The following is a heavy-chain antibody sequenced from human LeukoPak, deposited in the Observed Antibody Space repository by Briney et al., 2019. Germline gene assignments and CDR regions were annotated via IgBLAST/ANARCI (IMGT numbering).Heavy chain of an antibody. CDR2: IYYSGST. J-gene: IGHJ3*02. CDR1: GGSVSSGSYY. CDR3: ARDVVDGDAFDI. Sequence: SETLSLTCTVSGGSVSSGSYYWSWIRQPPGKGLEWIGYIYYSGSTNYNPSLKSRVTISVDTSKNQFSLKLSSVTAADTAVYYCARDVVDGDAFDIWGQGTMVTVSS. V-gene: IGHV4-61*01. D-gene: IGHD2-15*01.